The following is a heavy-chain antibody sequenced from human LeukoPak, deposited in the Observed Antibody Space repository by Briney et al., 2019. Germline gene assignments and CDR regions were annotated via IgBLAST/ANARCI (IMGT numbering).Heavy chain of an antibody. V-gene: IGHV5-51*01. D-gene: IGHD4-17*01. CDR3: ARHLATVTASRQYYYYGMDV. CDR2: IYPVDSDI. CDR1: GFSFTFTKNW. Sequence: GESLKISCKASGFSFTFTKNWIGWVRQVPGKGLEWMGIIYPVDSDIRYNPSFQGQVTISVDKPISTTYLQWSSLKASDTAIYYCARHLATVTASRQYYYYGMDVWGQGTTVTVSS. J-gene: IGHJ6*02.